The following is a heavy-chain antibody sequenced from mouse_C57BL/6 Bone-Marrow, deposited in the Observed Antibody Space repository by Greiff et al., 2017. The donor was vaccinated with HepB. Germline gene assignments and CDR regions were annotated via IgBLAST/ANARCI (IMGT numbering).Heavy chain of an antibody. V-gene: IGHV1-54*01. J-gene: IGHJ4*01. Sequence: VKLMESGAELVRPGTSVKVSCKASGYAFTNYLIEWVKQRPGQGLEWIGVINPGSGGTNYNEKFKGKATLTADKSSSTAYMQLSSLTSEDSAVYFCASIYYYGSSYDAMDYWGQGTSVTVSS. CDR3: ASIYYYGSSYDAMDY. CDR1: GYAFTNYL. D-gene: IGHD1-1*01. CDR2: INPGSGGT.